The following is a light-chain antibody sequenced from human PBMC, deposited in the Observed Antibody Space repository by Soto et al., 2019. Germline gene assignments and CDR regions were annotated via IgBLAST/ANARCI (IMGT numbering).Light chain of an antibody. CDR1: QNIDTY. J-gene: IGKJ2*01. CDR3: QQNYNAPDT. Sequence: DIQMTQSPSSLSASVGDRVTITCRASQNIDTYLNWYQQKPGKAPKLLLYAASSLQSGVPSRFSGSGSGTEFTLTISSLQPEDFATYYCQQNYNAPDTFGQGTKLEIK. CDR2: AAS. V-gene: IGKV1-39*01.